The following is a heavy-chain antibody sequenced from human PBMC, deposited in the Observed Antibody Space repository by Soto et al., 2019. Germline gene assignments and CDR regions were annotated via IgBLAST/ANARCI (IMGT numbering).Heavy chain of an antibody. V-gene: IGHV3-7*01. CDR3: ARDSRANGEYPEYFQH. CDR2: IKQDGSEK. D-gene: IGHD3-10*01. J-gene: IGHJ1*01. Sequence: GGFHRHSSTASGGNFISHWMSWVRQATGKGLEWVANIKQDGSEKYYVDSVKGRFTISRDNAKNSLYLQMNSLRAEDTAVYYCARDSRANGEYPEYFQHWGQGTLVTVSS. CDR1: GGNFISHW.